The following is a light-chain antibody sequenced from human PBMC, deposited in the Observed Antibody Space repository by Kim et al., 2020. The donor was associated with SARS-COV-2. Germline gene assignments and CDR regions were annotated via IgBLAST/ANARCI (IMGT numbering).Light chain of an antibody. CDR2: RNS. Sequence: GQTVTIPCSGSSSNIGRQNVDWYQQLPGTAPKLFIYRNSQRSSGVPDRVSASKSGASASLAISGLQSEDEADYYCATWDDSLSGPVFGGGTQLTVL. CDR3: ATWDDSLSGPV. J-gene: IGLJ3*02. V-gene: IGLV1-47*01. CDR1: SSNIGRQN.